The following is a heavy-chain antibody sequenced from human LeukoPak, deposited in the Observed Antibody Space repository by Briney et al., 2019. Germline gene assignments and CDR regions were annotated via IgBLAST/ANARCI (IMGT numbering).Heavy chain of an antibody. CDR2: ITSGSVNM. V-gene: IGHV3-21*01. J-gene: IGHJ1*01. Sequence: GGSLRLSCAASGFTFSSYAMSWVRQAPGKGLEWVASITSGSVNMYYSDSVKGRFTVSRDNALNSLFLEIKSLRVEDSAMYYCAKVQDGPSTWYEFFEHWGQGTLVIVSS. CDR1: GFTFSSYA. D-gene: IGHD6-13*01. CDR3: AKVQDGPSTWYEFFEH.